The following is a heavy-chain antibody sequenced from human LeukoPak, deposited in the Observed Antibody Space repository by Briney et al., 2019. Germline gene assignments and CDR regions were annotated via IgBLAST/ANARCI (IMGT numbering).Heavy chain of an antibody. CDR1: GFTCSSYA. D-gene: IGHD3-22*01. CDR3: AKGASHYYDSPWSDY. CDR2: ISGSGGST. Sequence: GSLSLSCAAAGFTCSSYAMSWVRQAPGQGLEWVSAISGSGGSTYYADSGKGRFTISRDNSKNTLYLQRNSLRAEDTAVYYCAKGASHYYDSPWSDYWGQGTLVTVSP. V-gene: IGHV3-23*01. J-gene: IGHJ4*02.